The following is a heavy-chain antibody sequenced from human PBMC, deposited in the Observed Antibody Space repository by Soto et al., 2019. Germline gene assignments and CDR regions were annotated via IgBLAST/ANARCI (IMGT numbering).Heavy chain of an antibody. D-gene: IGHD3-10*01. Sequence: GGSLRLSCAASGFTFTNYWMHWVRQAPGKGLVWVSRINSDGSSTSYADSVKGRFTISRDNAKNTLYLQMNSLRAEDTAVYYCAREPLYGSEPMDVWGKGTTVTVSS. J-gene: IGHJ6*03. V-gene: IGHV3-74*01. CDR2: INSDGSST. CDR1: GFTFTNYW. CDR3: AREPLYGSEPMDV.